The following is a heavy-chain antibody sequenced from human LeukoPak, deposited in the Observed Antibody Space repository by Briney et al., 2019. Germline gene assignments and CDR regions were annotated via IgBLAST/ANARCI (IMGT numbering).Heavy chain of an antibody. V-gene: IGHV3-21*01. J-gene: IGHJ4*02. CDR2: ISSSSSYI. Sequence: PGGSLRLSCAASGFTFSSYSMNWVRQAPGKGLEWVSSISSSSSYIYYGDSVKGRFTISRDNSKNTLYLQMNGLRAEDTGVYYCAKDLSSGSRRAYWGQGTLVTVSS. D-gene: IGHD6-19*01. CDR3: AKDLSSGSRRAY. CDR1: GFTFSSYS.